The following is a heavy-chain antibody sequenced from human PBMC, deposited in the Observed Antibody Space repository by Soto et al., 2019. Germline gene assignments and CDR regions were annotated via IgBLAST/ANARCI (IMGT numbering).Heavy chain of an antibody. CDR2: ISSSSSYI. D-gene: IGHD3-3*01. CDR1: GFTFGSYS. V-gene: IGHV3-21*01. Sequence: GGSLRLSCAASGFTFGSYSMNWVRQAPGKGLEWVSSISSSSSYIYYADSVKGRFTISRDNAKNSLYLQMNSLRAEDTAVYYCARDNDFWSGHRHYYMDVWGKGTTVTVSS. CDR3: ARDNDFWSGHRHYYMDV. J-gene: IGHJ6*03.